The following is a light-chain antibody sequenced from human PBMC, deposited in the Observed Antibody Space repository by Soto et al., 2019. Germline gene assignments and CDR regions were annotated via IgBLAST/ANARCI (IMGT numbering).Light chain of an antibody. CDR2: EAT. CDR3: CAFAYSRVV. CDR1: SSDVGAYDL. V-gene: IGLV2-23*01. J-gene: IGLJ3*02. Sequence: QSALTQPASVSGSPGQSITISCTGTSSDVGAYDLVSWYQHHPGKVPKLIIYEATKWPSGVSYRFSGSKSGSTASLTISGLQAEDEADYYCCAFAYSRVVFGGGTQLTVL.